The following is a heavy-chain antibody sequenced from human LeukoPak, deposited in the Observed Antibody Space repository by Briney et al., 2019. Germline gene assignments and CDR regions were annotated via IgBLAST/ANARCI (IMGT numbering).Heavy chain of an antibody. J-gene: IGHJ6*03. CDR2: ISAYNGNT. CDR3: ARVDMYYDFWSGYLTGSPDYYYYYYMDV. V-gene: IGHV1-18*01. Sequence: GASVKVSCKASGYTFTSYGISWVRQAPGQGLEWMGWISAYNGNTNYAQKLQGRVTMTTDTSTSTAYMELRSLRSDDTAVYYCARVDMYYDFWSGYLTGSPDYYYYYYMDVWGKGTTVTVSS. D-gene: IGHD3-3*01. CDR1: GYTFTSYG.